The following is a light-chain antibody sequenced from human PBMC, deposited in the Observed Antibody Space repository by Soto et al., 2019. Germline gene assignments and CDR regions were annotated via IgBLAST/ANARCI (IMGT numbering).Light chain of an antibody. CDR1: QSVSSN. V-gene: IGKV3-15*01. Sequence: EIVMTQSPATLAVSPGERAALSCRASQSVSSNFAWYQQKPGQAPRLLIYGASSRATGTPARFSGSGSGTEFTLTISSLQSEDVEVYYCQQYNNWPYTFGLGTKLEMK. CDR3: QQYNNWPYT. J-gene: IGKJ2*01. CDR2: GAS.